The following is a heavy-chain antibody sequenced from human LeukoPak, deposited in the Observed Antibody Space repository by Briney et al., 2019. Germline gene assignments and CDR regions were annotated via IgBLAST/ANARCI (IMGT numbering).Heavy chain of an antibody. D-gene: IGHD3-10*01. V-gene: IGHV3-48*04. Sequence: GGSLRLSCAASGFTFSSYSMNWVRQAPGKGLEWVSYISSSSTIYYADSVKGRFTISRDNAKNSLYLQMNSLRAEDTAVYYCASVYGSGSYYNWWGQGTLVTVSS. J-gene: IGHJ4*02. CDR3: ASVYGSGSYYNW. CDR2: ISSSSTI. CDR1: GFTFSSYS.